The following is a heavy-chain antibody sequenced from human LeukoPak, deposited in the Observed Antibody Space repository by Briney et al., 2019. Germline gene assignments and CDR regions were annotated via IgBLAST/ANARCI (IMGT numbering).Heavy chain of an antibody. CDR1: GGSISTYY. J-gene: IGHJ3*02. V-gene: IGHV4-59*12. CDR3: ARGVVVYDAFDI. D-gene: IGHD3-22*01. Sequence: PSETLSLTCTVSGGSISTYYWSWIRQPPGKGLEWIGYIYSSGSTNYNPSLKSRVTISVDTSKNQFSLKLSSVTAADTAVYYCARGVVVYDAFDIWGQGTMVTVSS. CDR2: IYSSGST.